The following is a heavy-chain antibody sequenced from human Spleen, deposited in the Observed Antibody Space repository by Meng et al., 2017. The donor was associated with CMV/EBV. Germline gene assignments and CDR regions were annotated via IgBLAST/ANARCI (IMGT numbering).Heavy chain of an antibody. J-gene: IGHJ4*02. CDR3: ARVGELGDYFDY. D-gene: IGHD3-3*01. Sequence: SETLSLTCNVSGVSISSSNYQWVWIRQPPGKGLEWIGSIYSSGSTYYNPSLKSPVTISLDTSKNQFSLKLSSVTAADTAVYYCARVGELGDYFDYWGQGTLVTVSS. CDR2: IYSSGST. CDR1: GVSISSSNYQ. V-gene: IGHV4-39*07.